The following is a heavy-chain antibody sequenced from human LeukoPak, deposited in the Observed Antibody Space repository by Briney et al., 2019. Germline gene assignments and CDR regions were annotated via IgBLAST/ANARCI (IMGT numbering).Heavy chain of an antibody. CDR3: ARARTHHSGSYYAIFDY. D-gene: IGHD1-26*01. CDR2: IYYSGST. J-gene: IGHJ4*02. V-gene: IGHV4-39*07. CDR1: GGSISSSSYY. Sequence: SETLSLTCTVSGGSISSSSYYWGWIRQPPGKGLEWIGSIYYSGSTYYNPSLKSRVTISVDTSKNQFSLKLSSVTAADTAVYYCARARTHHSGSYYAIFDYWGQGTLVTVSS.